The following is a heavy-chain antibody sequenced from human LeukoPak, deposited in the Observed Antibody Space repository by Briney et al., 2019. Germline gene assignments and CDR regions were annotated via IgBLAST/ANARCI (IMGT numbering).Heavy chain of an antibody. V-gene: IGHV4-34*01. D-gene: IGHD6-6*01. Sequence: SETLSLTCAVYGGSFSGYYWSWIRQPPGKGLEWIGEINHSGSANYNPSLKSRVTISVDTSKNQFSLKLSSVTAADTAVYYCARLAARVGDAFDIWGQGTMVTVSS. CDR3: ARLAARVGDAFDI. CDR1: GGSFSGYY. J-gene: IGHJ3*02. CDR2: INHSGSA.